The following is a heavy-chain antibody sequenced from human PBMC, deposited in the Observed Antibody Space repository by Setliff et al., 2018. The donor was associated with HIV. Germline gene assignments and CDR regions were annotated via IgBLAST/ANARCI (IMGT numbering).Heavy chain of an antibody. D-gene: IGHD5-18*01. CDR3: AKSPNRYSPLDWFDP. CDR1: GLTFSNYW. Sequence: ALRLSCAASGLTFSNYWMHWVRQAPGKGLEWVSGISWNSGSIGYADSVKGRFTISRDNAKNSLYLQMNSLRSEDTALYYCAKSPNRYSPLDWFDPWGQGTLVTVSS. J-gene: IGHJ5*02. CDR2: ISWNSGSI. V-gene: IGHV3-9*01.